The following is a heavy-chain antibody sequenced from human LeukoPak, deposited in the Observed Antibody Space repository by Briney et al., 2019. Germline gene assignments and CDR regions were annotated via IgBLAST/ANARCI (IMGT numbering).Heavy chain of an antibody. CDR2: VDNYGNPK. D-gene: IGHD3-10*01. Sequence: PGGSLRLSCAASGFTFSDYWMHWGRQVPGRGLMGVSLVDNYGNPKFYADSVKGRFTISRDNAKNTLYLQMDSLRAEDTAVYYCATDLSGSIDYWGRGTLVTVSS. J-gene: IGHJ4*02. V-gene: IGHV3-74*01. CDR3: ATDLSGSIDY. CDR1: GFTFSDYW.